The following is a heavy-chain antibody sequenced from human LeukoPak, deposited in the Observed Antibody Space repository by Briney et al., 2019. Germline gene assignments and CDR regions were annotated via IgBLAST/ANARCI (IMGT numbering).Heavy chain of an antibody. CDR1: GFTFSRHN. Sequence: PGGSLRLSCSGSGFTFSRHNMHWVRQAPGKGLEYVSAISYNGDSTYYVDSVKGRFTISRDNSKNTLDLQMRPEDTAVYYCAKEEDIIILSSGSSYDYWGQGTLVTVSS. CDR3: AKEEDIIILSSGSSYDY. J-gene: IGHJ4*02. V-gene: IGHV3-64D*09. CDR2: ISYNGDST. D-gene: IGHD2-15*01.